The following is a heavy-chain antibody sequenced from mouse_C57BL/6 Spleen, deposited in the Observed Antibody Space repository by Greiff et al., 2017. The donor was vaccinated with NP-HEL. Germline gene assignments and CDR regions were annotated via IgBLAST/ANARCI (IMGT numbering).Heavy chain of an antibody. D-gene: IGHD1-1*01. J-gene: IGHJ1*03. Sequence: EVQLQQSGAELVRPGASVKLSCTASGFNIKDDYMHWVKQRPEQGLEWIGWIDPENGDTEYASKFQGKATITADTSSNKAYLQLSSLTSEDTAVYYCTTGGSSYGYFDVWGTGTTVTVSS. CDR1: GFNIKDDY. CDR3: TTGGSSYGYFDV. V-gene: IGHV14-4*01. CDR2: IDPENGDT.